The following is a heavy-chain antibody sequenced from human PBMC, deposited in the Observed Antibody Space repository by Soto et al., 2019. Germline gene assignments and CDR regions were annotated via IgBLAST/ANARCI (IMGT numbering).Heavy chain of an antibody. Sequence: GGSLRLSCAASGFTFSRYWMSWVRQAPGKGLEWVANIKQDGSEKYYVDSVKGRFTIYRDNALDSLYLQMNGLRAEDTAVYYWARLGVTVPGHPWGPWGQGTLVTVSS. CDR1: GFTFSRYW. CDR3: ARLGVTVPGHPWGP. D-gene: IGHD6-19*01. CDR2: IKQDGSEK. V-gene: IGHV3-7*01. J-gene: IGHJ4*02.